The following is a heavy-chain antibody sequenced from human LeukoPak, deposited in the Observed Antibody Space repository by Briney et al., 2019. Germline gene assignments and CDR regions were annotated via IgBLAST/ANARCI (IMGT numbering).Heavy chain of an antibody. V-gene: IGHV3-21*01. CDR2: ISSSSSYI. Sequence: GGSLRLSCAASGFTFSSYSMNWVRQAPGKGLECVSSISSSSSYIYYADSVKGRFTISRDNAKNSLYLQMNSLRAEDTAVYYCAKTMVRGGLYYYYGMDVWGQGTTVTVSS. CDR3: AKTMVRGGLYYYYGMDV. CDR1: GFTFSSYS. D-gene: IGHD3-10*01. J-gene: IGHJ6*02.